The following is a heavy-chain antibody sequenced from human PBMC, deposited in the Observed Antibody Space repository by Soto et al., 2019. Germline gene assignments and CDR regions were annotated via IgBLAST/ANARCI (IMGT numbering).Heavy chain of an antibody. D-gene: IGHD4-17*01. CDR2: IGTAGDT. V-gene: IGHV3-13*01. CDR3: ARGGYGDYGNDAFDI. J-gene: IGHJ3*02. CDR1: GFTFSSYD. Sequence: EVQLVESGGGLVQPGGSLRLSCAASGFTFSSYDMHWVRQATGKGLEWVSAIGTAGDTYYPGSVKGRFTISRENAKNSLYLQMNSLRAGDTAVYYCARGGYGDYGNDAFDIWGQGTIVTVSS.